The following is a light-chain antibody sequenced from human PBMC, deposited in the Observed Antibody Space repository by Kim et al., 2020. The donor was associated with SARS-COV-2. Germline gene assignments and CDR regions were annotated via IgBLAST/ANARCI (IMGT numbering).Light chain of an antibody. V-gene: IGLV2-14*03. Sequence: QSITTSSTGASSDVGGYDYVSWYQQHPGKAPKLMIDDVSNRPSGVSNRFSGSKSDNTASLTISGLQAEDEADYYCSSYTDSSTPYVFGGGTKVTVL. J-gene: IGLJ1*01. CDR2: DVS. CDR3: SSYTDSSTPYV. CDR1: SSDVGGYDY.